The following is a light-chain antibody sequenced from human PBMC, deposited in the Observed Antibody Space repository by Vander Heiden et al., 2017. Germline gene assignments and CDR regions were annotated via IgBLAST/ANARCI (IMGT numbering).Light chain of an antibody. Sequence: SALPQPASLSWSPARPITISSTGTSSDVGGYNYVSWYQQHPGKAPKLMIYDVSNRPSGVSKRFSGSKSGNTASLTISGLQAEDEADYYCSSYTSSSTPGVFGGGTKLTVL. CDR1: SSDVGGYNY. V-gene: IGLV2-14*01. CDR2: DVS. J-gene: IGLJ3*02. CDR3: SSYTSSSTPGV.